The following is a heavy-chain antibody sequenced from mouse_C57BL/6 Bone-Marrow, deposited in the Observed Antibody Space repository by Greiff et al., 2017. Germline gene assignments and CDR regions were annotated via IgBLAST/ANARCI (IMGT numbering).Heavy chain of an antibody. Sequence: QVQLQQPGAELEMPGASVKLSCKASGYTFTSYWMHWVKQRPGQGLEWIGEIDPSDSYTNYNQKFKGKSTLTVDKSSSTAYMQLSSLTSEDSAVYYCARGDYDAFAYWGQGTLVTVSA. CDR3: ARGDYDAFAY. CDR1: GYTFTSYW. CDR2: IDPSDSYT. J-gene: IGHJ3*01. D-gene: IGHD2-4*01. V-gene: IGHV1-69*01.